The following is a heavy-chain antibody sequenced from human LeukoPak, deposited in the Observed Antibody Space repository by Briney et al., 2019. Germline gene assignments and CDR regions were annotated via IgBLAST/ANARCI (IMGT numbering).Heavy chain of an antibody. Sequence: PGGSLRLSCAASGFSFSSYSMNWVRQAPGKGLERVSSISSSSSYIYYADSVKGRFTISRDNAKNSLYLQMNSLRAEDTAVYYCARDRYYYDSSGYYFPLDYWGQGTLVTVSS. CDR2: ISSSSSYI. J-gene: IGHJ4*02. CDR3: ARDRYYYDSSGYYFPLDY. CDR1: GFSFSSYS. D-gene: IGHD3-22*01. V-gene: IGHV3-21*01.